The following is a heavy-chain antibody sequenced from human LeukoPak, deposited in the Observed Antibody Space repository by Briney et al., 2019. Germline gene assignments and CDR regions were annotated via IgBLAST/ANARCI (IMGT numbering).Heavy chain of an antibody. CDR1: GFIFSSYE. CDR3: ARPFVWGLATQGLDY. D-gene: IGHD3-16*01. J-gene: IGHJ4*02. CDR2: IS. V-gene: IGHV3-48*03. Sequence: PGGSLRLSCAASGFIFSSYEMNWVRQAPGKGLEWVSYISAMKGRFTISRDNAQNSLYLQMNSLRAEDTAVYYCARPFVWGLATQGLDYWGQGTLVTVSS.